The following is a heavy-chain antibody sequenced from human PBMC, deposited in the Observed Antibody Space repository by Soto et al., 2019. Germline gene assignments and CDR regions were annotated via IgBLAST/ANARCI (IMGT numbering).Heavy chain of an antibody. CDR3: ARGGGSPDY. CDR2: IYYSGST. Sequence: QVQLRESGPGLVKPSETLSLTCTVSGGSISSYYWSWIRQPPGKGLEWIGYIYYSGSTNYNPSLKSRVTISVDTSKNQFSLKLSSVTAADTAVYYCARGGGSPDYWGQGTLVTVSS. V-gene: IGHV4-59*08. CDR1: GGSISSYY. D-gene: IGHD1-26*01. J-gene: IGHJ4*02.